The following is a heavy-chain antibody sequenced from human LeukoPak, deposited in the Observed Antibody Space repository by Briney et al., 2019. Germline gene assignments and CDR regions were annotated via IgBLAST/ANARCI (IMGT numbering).Heavy chain of an antibody. D-gene: IGHD1-1*01. Sequence: SVKVSCKASGGPFSKYTIGWVRQAPGQGLEWLGRFIPIFNMANYAQKFQGRVTITADKSTSTAYMELTSLRSEDTALYYCASLGGLYQLPVFDYWGQETLVTVSS. CDR2: FIPIFNMA. CDR3: ASLGGLYQLPVFDY. V-gene: IGHV1-69*02. J-gene: IGHJ4*02. CDR1: GGPFSKYT.